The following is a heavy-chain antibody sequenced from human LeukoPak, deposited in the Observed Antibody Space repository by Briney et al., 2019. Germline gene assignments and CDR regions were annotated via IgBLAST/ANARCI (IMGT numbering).Heavy chain of an antibody. J-gene: IGHJ6*03. D-gene: IGHD5-18*01. V-gene: IGHV4-34*01. CDR2: INHSGST. Sequence: PSETLSLTCAVYGGSFSGYYWSWIRQPPGKGLEWIGEINHSGSTNYNPSLKSRVTISVDTSKNQFSLKMSSVTAADTAVYYCARGERGYRYYYYYMDVWGKGTTVTVSS. CDR1: GGSFSGYY. CDR3: ARGERGYRYYYYYMDV.